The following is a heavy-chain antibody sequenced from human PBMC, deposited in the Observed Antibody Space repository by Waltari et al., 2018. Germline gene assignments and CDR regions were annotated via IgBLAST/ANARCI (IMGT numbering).Heavy chain of an antibody. J-gene: IGHJ3*02. Sequence: QVQLQESGPGLVKPSGTLSFTCAVSGGYISSSNWWSCVRQPPGMGQEWIGEIYRSGSTTYNPSLKSRVTVSVDKSKNQFSVKLSTVTAADTDVYYCARVRYSSSSYDAFDIWGQGTMVTVSS. CDR3: ARVRYSSSSYDAFDI. V-gene: IGHV4-4*02. D-gene: IGHD6-13*01. CDR1: GGYISSSNW. CDR2: IYRSGST.